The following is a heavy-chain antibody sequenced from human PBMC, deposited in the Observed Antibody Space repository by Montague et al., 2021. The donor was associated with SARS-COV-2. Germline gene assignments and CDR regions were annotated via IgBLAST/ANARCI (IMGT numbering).Heavy chain of an antibody. V-gene: IGHV4-4*08. CDR2: IYSGGSA. Sequence: SETLSLTCAVSGGSISGHYWAWIRQPPEKGLEWIGHIYSGGSAYYNPSLKSRVTLSVCPSKNQFSLKMSSVTAADTAVYYCVRDGYTHGDYWGQGTLVTVSS. D-gene: IGHD5-24*01. CDR3: VRDGYTHGDY. J-gene: IGHJ4*02. CDR1: GGSISGHY.